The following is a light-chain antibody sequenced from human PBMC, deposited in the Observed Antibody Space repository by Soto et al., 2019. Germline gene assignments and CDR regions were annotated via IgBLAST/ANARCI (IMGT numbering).Light chain of an antibody. V-gene: IGKV3-11*02. CDR3: KQRTHWPLT. CDR1: QSVNNY. CDR2: DAS. Sequence: ETELTLKRAAQPWFPGESSTRSSMASQSVNNYLAWYQQKPGQAPRLLIYDASNRATGIPARFIVTSSGRHTTLAFSRGMPADLAVHSSKQRTHWPLTLRGGTKVDIK. J-gene: IGKJ4*01.